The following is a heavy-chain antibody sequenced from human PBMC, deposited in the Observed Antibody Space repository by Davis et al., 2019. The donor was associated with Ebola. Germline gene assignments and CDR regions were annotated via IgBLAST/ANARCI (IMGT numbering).Heavy chain of an antibody. CDR3: ARDAYYYDSSGYYRVGWFDP. D-gene: IGHD3-22*01. V-gene: IGHV4-59*01. CDR2: IYYSGSI. J-gene: IGHJ5*02. CDR1: GGSISSYY. Sequence: SETLSLTCTVSGGSISSYYWSWIRQPPGKGLEWIGYIYYSGSINYNPSLKSRVTISVDTSKNQFSLKLSSVTAADTAVYYCARDAYYYDSSGYYRVGWFDPWGQGTLVTVSS.